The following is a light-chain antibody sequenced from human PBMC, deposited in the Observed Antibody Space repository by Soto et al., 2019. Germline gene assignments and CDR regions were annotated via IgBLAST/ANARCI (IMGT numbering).Light chain of an antibody. CDR1: SSDVAAHNY. CDR3: SSYTASGTQVL. Sequence: QSALTQPASVSGSPGQSISISCTGTSSDVAAHNYVAWYQRHPGKAPKLIIYNVNDRPSWISDRFSGSKSGNTSSLTISGLKAEDEADDLFSSYTASGTQVLFGGGTKLTVL. J-gene: IGLJ2*01. V-gene: IGLV2-14*03. CDR2: NVN.